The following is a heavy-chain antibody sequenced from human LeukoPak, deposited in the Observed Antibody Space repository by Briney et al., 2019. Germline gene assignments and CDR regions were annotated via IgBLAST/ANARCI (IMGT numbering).Heavy chain of an antibody. Sequence: SETLSLTCTVSDGSISNSYWNWVRQPPGKELEWLGYIHSSGRTSYNPSLKSRITLLIDTSENQFSLRLTSVTAADTAVYYCAYSYDGKVVPFDCWGQGSLVTVSS. CDR1: DGSISNSY. J-gene: IGHJ4*02. D-gene: IGHD4-23*01. CDR3: AYSYDGKVVPFDC. CDR2: IHSSGRT. V-gene: IGHV4-4*09.